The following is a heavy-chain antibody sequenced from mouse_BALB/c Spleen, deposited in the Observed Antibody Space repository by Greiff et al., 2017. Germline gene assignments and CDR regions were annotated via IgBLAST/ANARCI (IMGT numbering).Heavy chain of an antibody. CDR2: ISNGDGST. CDR3: ARHDSYYGAWFAY. V-gene: IGHV5-12-2*01. Sequence: VESGGGLVQPGGSLKLSCAASGFTFSSYTMSWVRQTPEKRLEWVAYISNGDGSTYYPDTVKGRFTLSRDNAKNTLYLQMSSLKSEDTAMYYCARHDSYYGAWFAYWGQGTLVTVSA. J-gene: IGHJ3*01. D-gene: IGHD1-1*01. CDR1: GFTFSSYT.